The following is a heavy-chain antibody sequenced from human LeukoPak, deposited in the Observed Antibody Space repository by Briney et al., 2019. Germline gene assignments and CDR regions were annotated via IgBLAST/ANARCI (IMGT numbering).Heavy chain of an antibody. Sequence: SETLSLTCTVSGGSISSYYWSWIRQPAGKGLEWIGRIYTSGSTNYNPSLKSRVTISVDTSKNQFSLKLSSVTAADTAVYYCARRRTHYSSGLKYYFDYWGQGTLVTVSS. CDR3: ARRRTHYSSGLKYYFDY. J-gene: IGHJ4*02. CDR2: IYTSGST. D-gene: IGHD6-19*01. V-gene: IGHV4-4*07. CDR1: GGSISSYY.